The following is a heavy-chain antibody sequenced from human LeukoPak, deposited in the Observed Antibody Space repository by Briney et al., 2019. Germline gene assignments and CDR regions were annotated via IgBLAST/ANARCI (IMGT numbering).Heavy chain of an antibody. CDR1: CGSISSYY. D-gene: IGHD6-6*01. J-gene: IGHJ6*02. CDR2: IYYSGST. CDR3: ARHGAARPYYYYGMDV. Sequence: PSETLSLTCTVSCGSISSYYWSWVRQPPGKGLEWLGYIYYSGSTNYNPSLKRRVSISADTSKNQFSLKLSSVTAADTAVYYCARHGAARPYYYYGMDVWGQGTTVDGSS. V-gene: IGHV4-59*08.